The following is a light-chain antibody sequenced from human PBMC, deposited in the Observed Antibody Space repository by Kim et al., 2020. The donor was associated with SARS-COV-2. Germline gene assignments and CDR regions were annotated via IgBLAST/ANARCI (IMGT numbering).Light chain of an antibody. CDR3: CSYAGSSTFVI. Sequence: QSVLTQPASVSGSPGQSITISCTGTSSDVGTYNLVSWYQQHPGKAPKVMIYEVTKRPSGVSDRFSGSTSGNTASLTISGLQAEDEADYFCCSYAGSSTFVIFGGGTQLTVL. CDR2: EVT. J-gene: IGLJ2*01. CDR1: SSDVGTYNL. V-gene: IGLV2-23*02.